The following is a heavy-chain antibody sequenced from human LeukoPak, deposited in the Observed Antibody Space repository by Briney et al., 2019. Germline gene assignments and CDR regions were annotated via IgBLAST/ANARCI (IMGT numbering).Heavy chain of an antibody. CDR2: IIPIFGTA. CDR3: ARGNIVGATFY. Sequence: GASVKVSCKASGGTFSSYAISWVRQAPGQGLEWMGGIIPIFGTANYAQKFQGRVTITADKSTSTAYMELSSLGSEDTAVYYCARGNIVGATFYWDQGTLVTVSS. CDR1: GGTFSSYA. D-gene: IGHD1-26*01. J-gene: IGHJ4*02. V-gene: IGHV1-69*06.